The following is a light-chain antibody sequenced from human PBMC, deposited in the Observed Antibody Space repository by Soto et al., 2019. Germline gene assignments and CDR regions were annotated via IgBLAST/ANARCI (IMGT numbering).Light chain of an antibody. CDR2: LGY. CDR3: MQGLQIPIA. Sequence: DIVMTQSPLSLPVTPGEPASISCRSSQSLLHLNGYNYLDWYLQKPGQSPQLLMYLGYSRASGVPCRFSGIVSGTNFTLKISRVEAEDVGVYFCMQGLQIPIAFGPGTKVDI. V-gene: IGKV2-28*01. J-gene: IGKJ3*01. CDR1: QSLLHLNGYNY.